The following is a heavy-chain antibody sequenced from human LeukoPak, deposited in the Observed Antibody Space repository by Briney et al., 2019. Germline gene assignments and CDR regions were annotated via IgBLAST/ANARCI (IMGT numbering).Heavy chain of an antibody. D-gene: IGHD2-15*01. Sequence: GGSLRLSCAASGFTFSSYAMSWVRQAPGKGLEWVSAISGSGGSTYYADSVKGRFTISRDNSKNTLYLQMNSLRAEDSAVYYCAKDFLLRDAFDIWGQGTMVTVSS. V-gene: IGHV3-23*01. J-gene: IGHJ3*02. CDR3: AKDFLLRDAFDI. CDR1: GFTFSSYA. CDR2: ISGSGGST.